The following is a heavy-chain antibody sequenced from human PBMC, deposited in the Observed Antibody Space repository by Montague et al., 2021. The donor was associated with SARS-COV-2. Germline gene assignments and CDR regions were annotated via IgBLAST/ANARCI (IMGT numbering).Heavy chain of an antibody. V-gene: IGHV4-39*01. J-gene: IGHJ3*02. CDR2: GNK. D-gene: IGHD2-2*01. CDR3: ARRNYCSSSSCYNGGFDN. Sequence: GNKYYNPPLKSRVTISVDTSTNQFSLKLTSVTVAETAIYFCARRNYCSSSSCYNGGFDNWGQGAVVTVSS.